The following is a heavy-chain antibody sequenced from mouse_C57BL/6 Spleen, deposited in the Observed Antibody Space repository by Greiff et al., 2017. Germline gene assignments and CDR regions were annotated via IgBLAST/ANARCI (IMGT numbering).Heavy chain of an antibody. J-gene: IGHJ2*01. CDR3: ARRGITTSFDY. D-gene: IGHD1-1*01. CDR1: GYTFTDYY. V-gene: IGHV1-26*01. CDR2: INPNSGGT. Sequence: VQLQQSGPELVKPGASVKISCKASGYTFTDYYMNWVKQSHGRSLEWIGDINPNSGGTSYNQKFKGKATLTVDKSSSTAYMELSSLTSEDSAVYYCARRGITTSFDYWGQGTTLTVSS.